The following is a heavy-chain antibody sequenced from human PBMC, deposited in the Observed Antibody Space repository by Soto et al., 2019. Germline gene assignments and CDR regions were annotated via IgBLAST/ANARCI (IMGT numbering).Heavy chain of an antibody. D-gene: IGHD3-9*01. CDR2: IYYSGST. V-gene: IGHV4-59*08. Sequence: SETLSLTCTVSGGSISSYYWSWIRQPPGKGLEWIGYIYYSGSTNYNPSLKSRVTISVDTSKNQFSLKLSSVTAADTAVYYCARRESYDILTGYYHFDYWGQGTLVTVSS. CDR1: GGSISSYY. CDR3: ARRESYDILTGYYHFDY. J-gene: IGHJ4*02.